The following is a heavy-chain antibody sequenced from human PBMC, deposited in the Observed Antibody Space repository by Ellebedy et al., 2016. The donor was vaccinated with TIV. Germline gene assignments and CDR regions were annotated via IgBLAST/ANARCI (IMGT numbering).Heavy chain of an antibody. V-gene: IGHV1-2*02. J-gene: IGHJ4*02. Sequence: AALVKVSCKASGYTFTDYLMNWVRQAPGQGLEWVGWINPNSGGTNYAQKFQGRVTVTRDTSTSTAFLELSRLRSDDTAVYYCTRDLTNIVSGDYWGQGTLVTVSS. CDR1: GYTFTDYL. CDR2: INPNSGGT. D-gene: IGHD5/OR15-5a*01. CDR3: TRDLTNIVSGDY.